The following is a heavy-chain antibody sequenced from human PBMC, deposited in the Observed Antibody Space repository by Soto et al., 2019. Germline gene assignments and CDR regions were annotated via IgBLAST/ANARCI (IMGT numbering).Heavy chain of an antibody. CDR1: GFTFSTYD. J-gene: IGHJ4*02. D-gene: IGHD2-21*02. Sequence: QVQLVESGGGVVQPGGSLRLSCAVSGFTFSTYDMHWVRQAPGKGLEWVAVISYDTSYKNHVDSVKGLFTISRDNSKETLYLQMTSLRAEDTAVYYCAKVSIDKSSDVTFASWGQGTLVTVSS. CDR2: ISYDTSYK. V-gene: IGHV3-30*18. CDR3: AKVSIDKSSDVTFAS.